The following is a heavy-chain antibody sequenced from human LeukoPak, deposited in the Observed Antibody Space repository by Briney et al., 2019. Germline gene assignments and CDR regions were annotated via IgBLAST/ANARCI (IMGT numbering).Heavy chain of an antibody. D-gene: IGHD3-22*01. J-gene: IGHJ4*02. CDR2: IYYSGST. CDR3: ARVRVTMISYYFDY. CDR1: GGSISSGDYY. V-gene: IGHV4-30-4*01. Sequence: SETLSLTCTVSGGSISSGDYYWRWIRQPPGKGLEWIGYIYYSGSTYYDPSLKSRVTIPVHTSKNQFSLKLSSVTAADTAVYYCARVRVTMISYYFDYWGQGTLVTVPS.